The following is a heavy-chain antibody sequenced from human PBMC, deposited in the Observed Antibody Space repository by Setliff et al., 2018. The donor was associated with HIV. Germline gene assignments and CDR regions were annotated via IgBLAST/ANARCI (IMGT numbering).Heavy chain of an antibody. D-gene: IGHD3-10*01. CDR3: ARRIDNSGSFPDKNWFDT. CDR2: IFRSGTT. J-gene: IGHJ5*02. V-gene: IGHV4-4*07. CDR1: GGSFGDYH. Sequence: PSETLSLPCTLSGGSFGDYHWSWIRQPAGRGLEWIGRIFRSGTTDYKFSLQSRVTMSIDTSKNQFSLKLTSVTAADTAVYYCARRIDNSGSFPDKNWFDTWGRGSLVTVSS.